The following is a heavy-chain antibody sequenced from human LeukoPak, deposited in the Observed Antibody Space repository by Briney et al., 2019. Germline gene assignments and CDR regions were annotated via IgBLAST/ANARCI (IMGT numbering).Heavy chain of an antibody. V-gene: IGHV3-30-3*01. CDR1: GFTFSSYA. Sequence: GGSLRLSCAASGFTFSSYAMHWVRQAPGKGLEWVAVISYDGSNKYYADSAKGRFTISRDNSKNTLYLQMNSLRAEDTAVYYCARGGAYSSGWYFDYWGQGTLVTVS. J-gene: IGHJ4*02. D-gene: IGHD6-19*01. CDR2: ISYDGSNK. CDR3: ARGGAYSSGWYFDY.